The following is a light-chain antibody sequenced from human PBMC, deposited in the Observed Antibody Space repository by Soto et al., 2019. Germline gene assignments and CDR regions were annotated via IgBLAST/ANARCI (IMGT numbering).Light chain of an antibody. CDR1: SSDVGGYNH. V-gene: IGLV2-14*01. CDR3: CSYTSSSTYV. Sequence: QSALTQPASVSGSPGQSITISCTGTSSDVGGYNHVSWYQQHPGKAPKLIIYEVRNRPSGVSNRLSGSKSGNTASLTISGLQADDEADYYCCSYTSSSTYVFGTGTKLTVL. CDR2: EVR. J-gene: IGLJ1*01.